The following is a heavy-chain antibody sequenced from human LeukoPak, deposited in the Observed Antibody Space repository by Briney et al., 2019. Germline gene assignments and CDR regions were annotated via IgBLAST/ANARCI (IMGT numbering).Heavy chain of an antibody. CDR1: GFTFSSYW. V-gene: IGHV3-7*01. J-gene: IGHJ4*02. Sequence: PGGSLRLSCAASGFTFSSYWMSWVRQAPGKGLGWVANIKQDGSEKYYVDSVKGRFTISRDNAKNSLYLQKNSLRAEDTAVYYCARADCTNGVCYPYQFDYWGQGTLVTVSS. CDR2: IKQDGSEK. D-gene: IGHD2-8*01. CDR3: ARADCTNGVCYPYQFDY.